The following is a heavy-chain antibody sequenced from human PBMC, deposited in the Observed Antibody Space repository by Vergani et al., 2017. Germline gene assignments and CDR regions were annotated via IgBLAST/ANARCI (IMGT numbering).Heavy chain of an antibody. J-gene: IGHJ3*02. CDR3: ARSPGYGGNSRLFAFDI. D-gene: IGHD4-23*01. CDR2: IRSKANSYAT. Sequence: ASGKGLEWVGRIRSKANSYATAYAASVKGRFTISRDDSKNTAYLQMNSLKTEDTAVYYCARSPGYGGNSRLFAFDIWGQGTMVTVSS. V-gene: IGHV3-73*01.